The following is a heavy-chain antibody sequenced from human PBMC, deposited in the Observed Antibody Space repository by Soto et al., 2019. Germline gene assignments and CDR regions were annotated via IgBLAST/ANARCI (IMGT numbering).Heavy chain of an antibody. Sequence: GGSLRLSCAASGFTFSSYAMSWVRQAPGKGLEWVSAISGSGGSTYYADSVKGRFTISRDNSKNTLYLQMNSLRAEDTAVYYCAKGGDILVVPAARVDYGIDVWGQGTTVTVSS. J-gene: IGHJ6*02. V-gene: IGHV3-23*01. CDR1: GFTFSSYA. CDR3: AKGGDILVVPAARVDYGIDV. D-gene: IGHD2-2*01. CDR2: ISGSGGST.